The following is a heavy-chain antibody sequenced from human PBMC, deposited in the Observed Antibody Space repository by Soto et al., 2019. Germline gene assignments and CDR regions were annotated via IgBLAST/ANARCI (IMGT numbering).Heavy chain of an antibody. Sequence: QVQLVESGGGVVQPGRSLRLSCAASGFTFSSYGMHWVRQAPGKGLEWVAVIWYDGSNKYYADSVKGRFTISRDNSKNTLYLHMNSLRAEDTAVYYCASDGEQWLVPEYWGQGTLVTVSS. D-gene: IGHD6-19*01. CDR1: GFTFSSYG. CDR2: IWYDGSNK. V-gene: IGHV3-33*01. CDR3: ASDGEQWLVPEY. J-gene: IGHJ4*02.